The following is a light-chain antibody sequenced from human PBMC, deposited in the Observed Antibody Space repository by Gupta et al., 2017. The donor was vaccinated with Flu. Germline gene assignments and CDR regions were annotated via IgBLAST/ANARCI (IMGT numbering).Light chain of an antibody. CDR2: RNG. V-gene: IGLV1-40*01. Sequence: QSVLAHPPSVSGAPGQRVTISCTGISSNIGAGFAVHWYQHLPGTAPKLIIYRNGNRPSGVSDRFSGSKSGNSASLTIPGLQAEDEADYYCQSHDSSMSVYVFGTGTKLTVL. J-gene: IGLJ1*01. CDR1: SSNIGAGFA. CDR3: QSHDSSMSVYV.